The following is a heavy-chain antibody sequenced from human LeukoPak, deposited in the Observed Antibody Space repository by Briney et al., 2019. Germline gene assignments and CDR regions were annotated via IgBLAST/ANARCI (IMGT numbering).Heavy chain of an antibody. CDR1: GFTFIDYD. V-gene: IGHV3-13*01. Sequence: GGSLRLSCAASGFTFIDYDMHWVRQVIGKGLEWVSAIGIRGDTHYSGSVKGRFTISRESAESSLYLQMNSPRAEDTAVYYCARGGIQVSGIDEFDYWGQGTLVTVSS. CDR3: ARGGIQVSGIDEFDY. CDR2: IGIRGDT. J-gene: IGHJ4*02. D-gene: IGHD6-19*01.